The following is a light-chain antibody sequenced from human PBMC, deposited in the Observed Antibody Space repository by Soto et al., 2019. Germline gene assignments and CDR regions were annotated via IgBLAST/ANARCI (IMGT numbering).Light chain of an antibody. Sequence: NVMSHSPLSIPVTPGEPALISCRSSQSILPRYGYNDVYWYMQKPGESPQXPXYSXSNRESGVPERLSGSGTGTDFTLKISRVEAADVGTYYCMQVLQSPFTFGQGTKVDIK. J-gene: IGKJ1*01. CDR3: MQVLQSPFT. CDR2: SXS. V-gene: IGKV2-28*01. CDR1: QSILPRYGYND.